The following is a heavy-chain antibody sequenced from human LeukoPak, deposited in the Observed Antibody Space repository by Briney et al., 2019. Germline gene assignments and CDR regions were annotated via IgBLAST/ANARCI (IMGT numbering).Heavy chain of an antibody. CDR1: GGSISTYY. J-gene: IGHJ5*01. V-gene: IGHV4-59*01. D-gene: IGHD1-26*01. CDR2: IYNSGST. Sequence: SETLSLTRTVSGGSISTYYWSWIRQPPGKGLEWIGYIYNSGSTNYNPSLKSRVTISLDTSKNQFSLKLSSVTAADTAVYYCARDRGGTYSQFDSWGQGTLVTVSS. CDR3: ARDRGGTYSQFDS.